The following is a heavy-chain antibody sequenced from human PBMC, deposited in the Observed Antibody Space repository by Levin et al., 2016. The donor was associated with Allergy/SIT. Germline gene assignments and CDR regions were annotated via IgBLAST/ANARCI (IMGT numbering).Heavy chain of an antibody. J-gene: IGHJ6*02. D-gene: IGHD5-18*01. CDR3: ASLTYSYGYHYYYYGMDV. V-gene: IGHV1-69*06. CDR2: IIPIFGTA. Sequence: WVRQAPGQGLEWMGGIIPIFGTANYAQKFQGRVTITADKSTSTAYMELSSLRSEDTAVYYCASLTYSYGYHYYYYGMDVWGQGTTVTRLL.